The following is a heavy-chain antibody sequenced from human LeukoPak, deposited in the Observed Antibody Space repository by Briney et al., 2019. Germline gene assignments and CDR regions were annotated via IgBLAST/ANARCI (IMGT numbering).Heavy chain of an antibody. J-gene: IGHJ6*03. V-gene: IGHV4-4*02. Sequence: PSGTLSLTCAVSGGSISSSNWWSWVRQPPGKGLEWIGEIYHSGSTNYNPSLKSRVTISVDKSKNQFSLKLSSVTAADTAVYYCASRYDFWSGYPRRGRMDVWGKGTTVTVSS. CDR1: GGSISSSNW. CDR3: ASRYDFWSGYPRRGRMDV. CDR2: IYHSGST. D-gene: IGHD3-3*01.